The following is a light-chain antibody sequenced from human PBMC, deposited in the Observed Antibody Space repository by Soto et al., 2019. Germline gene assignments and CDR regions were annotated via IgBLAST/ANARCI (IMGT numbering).Light chain of an antibody. J-gene: IGKJ3*01. CDR1: QSISSY. CDR2: AAS. V-gene: IGKV1-39*01. Sequence: DIQMTQSPSSLSASVGDRVTITCRASQSISSYLNWYQQKPGKAPKLLIYAASSLQSGVPSRFSGSGSGTDFTLTISILQPEDFATYYCQQSYSTRFTFCPGTKVDIK. CDR3: QQSYSTRFT.